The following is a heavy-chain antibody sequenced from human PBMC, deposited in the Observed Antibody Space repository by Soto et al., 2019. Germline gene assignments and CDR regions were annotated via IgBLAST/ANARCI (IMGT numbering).Heavy chain of an antibody. D-gene: IGHD5-18*01. CDR1: GYSISSGYY. Sequence: PSETLSLTCAVSGYSISSGYYWGWIRQPPGKGLEWIGSIYHSGSTHYNPSLKSRVTISVDTSKNQFSLKLSSVTAADTAVYYCARVETPMIPPIGAFDYWGQGPMVTVSS. CDR3: ARVETPMIPPIGAFDY. CDR2: IYHSGST. J-gene: IGHJ4*02. V-gene: IGHV4-38-2*01.